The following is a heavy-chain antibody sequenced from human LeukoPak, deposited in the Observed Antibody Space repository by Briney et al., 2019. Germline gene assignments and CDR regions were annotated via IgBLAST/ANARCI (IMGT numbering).Heavy chain of an antibody. V-gene: IGHV4-38-2*02. Sequence: SETLSLTCTVSGYSISSGYYWGWIRQPPGKGLEWTGSIDHSGSTYYNPSLKSRVTISVDTSKNQFSLKLSSVTAADTAVYYCARHYSRKSNAFDIWGQGTMVTVSS. CDR2: IDHSGST. CDR1: GYSISSGYY. D-gene: IGHD1-26*01. CDR3: ARHYSRKSNAFDI. J-gene: IGHJ3*02.